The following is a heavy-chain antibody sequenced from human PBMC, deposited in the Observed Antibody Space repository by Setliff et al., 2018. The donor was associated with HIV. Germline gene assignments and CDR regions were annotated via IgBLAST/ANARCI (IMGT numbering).Heavy chain of an antibody. CDR1: GFTFSDYY. CDR3: ARAVVPAADFDY. CDR2: ISSSSSSYT. V-gene: IGHV3-11*06. J-gene: IGHJ4*02. Sequence: LRLSCAASGFTFSDYYMSWIRQAPGKGLEWVSYISSSSSSYTNYADSVKGRFTISRDNAKNSLYLQMNSLRAEDTAVYYCARAVVPAADFDYWGQGTLVTVSS. D-gene: IGHD2-2*01.